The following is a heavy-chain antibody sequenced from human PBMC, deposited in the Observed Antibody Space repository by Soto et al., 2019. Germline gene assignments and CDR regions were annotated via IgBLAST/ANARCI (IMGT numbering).Heavy chain of an antibody. CDR1: GFTFSGYW. CDR2: IKPDGSVQ. Sequence: GGSLRLSCEASGFTFSGYWMSCVRQAPGKGLEWVADIKPDGSVQYYVDSVKGRFTISRDNAKKLLYLQMNGLRAEDTALYYCARAPYSNAWYRFDLWGQGTMVTVSS. D-gene: IGHD4-4*01. CDR3: ARAPYSNAWYRFDL. J-gene: IGHJ4*02. V-gene: IGHV3-7*03.